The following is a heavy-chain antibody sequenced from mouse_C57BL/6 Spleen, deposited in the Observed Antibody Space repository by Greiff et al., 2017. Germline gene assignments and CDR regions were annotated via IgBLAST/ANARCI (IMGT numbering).Heavy chain of an antibody. V-gene: IGHV1-15*01. Sequence: VQGVESGAELVRPGASVTLSCKASGYTFTDYEMHWVKQTPVHGLEWIGAIDPETGGTAYNQKFKGKAILTADKSSSTAYMELRSLTSEDSAVYYCTRPNPSITTVAGYFDVWGTGTTVTVSS. CDR2: IDPETGGT. J-gene: IGHJ1*03. D-gene: IGHD1-1*01. CDR3: TRPNPSITTVAGYFDV. CDR1: GYTFTDYE.